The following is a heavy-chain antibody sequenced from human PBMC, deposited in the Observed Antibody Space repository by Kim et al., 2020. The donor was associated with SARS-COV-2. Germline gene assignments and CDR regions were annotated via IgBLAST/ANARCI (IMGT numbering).Heavy chain of an antibody. Sequence: YNPDPVKGQFTISRDNAKNSLYLQMNSLRAEDTAVYYCARDRDSYGYPDYWGQGTLVTVSS. J-gene: IGHJ4*02. D-gene: IGHD5-18*01. CDR3: ARDRDSYGYPDY. V-gene: IGHV3-21*01.